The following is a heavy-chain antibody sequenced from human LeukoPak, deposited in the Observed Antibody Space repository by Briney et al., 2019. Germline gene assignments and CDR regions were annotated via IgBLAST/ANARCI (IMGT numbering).Heavy chain of an antibody. CDR3: AREGYCRSSSSCFGDAFDI. CDR2: MNPNSGNT. J-gene: IGHJ3*02. V-gene: IGHV1-8*01. Sequence: GASVKVSCKASGYTLTSYDINWVRQATGQGLEWMGWMNPNSGNTGYSRKFQGRVTMTRNTSISTAYMELSSLRSEDTAVYYCAREGYCRSSSSCFGDAFDIWGQGTMVTVSS. CDR1: GYTLTSYD. D-gene: IGHD2-2*01.